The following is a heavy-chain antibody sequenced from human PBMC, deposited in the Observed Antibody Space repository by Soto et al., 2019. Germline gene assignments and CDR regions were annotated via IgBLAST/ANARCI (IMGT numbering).Heavy chain of an antibody. D-gene: IGHD2-15*01. V-gene: IGHV4-4*02. CDR2: ISHTEGT. Sequence: SETLSLTCAVSGDSISTAHWWSWVRQPPGKGLEWIGEISHTEGTNYSPSLRGRISVSLDRSQNQFSLTLSSVTAADTAVYYCAGRRLSHPRIYWGQGTLVTVSS. CDR1: GDSISTAHW. J-gene: IGHJ4*02. CDR3: AGRRLSHPRIY.